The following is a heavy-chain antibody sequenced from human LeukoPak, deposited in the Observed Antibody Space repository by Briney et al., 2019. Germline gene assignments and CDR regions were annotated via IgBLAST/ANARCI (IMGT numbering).Heavy chain of an antibody. CDR3: AKLDGYSSSWSTFDY. J-gene: IGHJ4*02. Sequence: GGSLRLSCAASGFTFSSYGMHWVRQAPGKGLEWVAVIWYDGSNENYADSVKGRFTISRDNSKNTLYLQMNSLRAEDTAVYYCAKLDGYSSSWSTFDYWGQGTLVTVSS. V-gene: IGHV3-33*06. CDR2: IWYDGSNE. CDR1: GFTFSSYG. D-gene: IGHD6-13*01.